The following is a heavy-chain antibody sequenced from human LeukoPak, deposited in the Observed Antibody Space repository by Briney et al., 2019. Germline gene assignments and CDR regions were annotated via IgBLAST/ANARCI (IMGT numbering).Heavy chain of an antibody. V-gene: IGHV3-48*01. CDR3: AREKAVAGTRCFDS. CDR2: ISFGIITM. J-gene: IGHJ5*01. Sequence: GGSLRLSCAASGFTFSSYSMNWVRQAPGKGLEWISYISFGIITMYYADSVKGRFTISRDNAKNSLYLQMNSLRAEDTAVYYCAREKAVAGTRCFDSWGQGTLVTVSS. CDR1: GFTFSSYS. D-gene: IGHD6-19*01.